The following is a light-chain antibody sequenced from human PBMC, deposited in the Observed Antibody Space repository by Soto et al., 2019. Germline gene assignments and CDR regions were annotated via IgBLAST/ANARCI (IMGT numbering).Light chain of an antibody. V-gene: IGLV2-14*01. CDR2: EVS. J-gene: IGLJ1*01. Sequence: QSALTQPASVSGSPGQSITISCTGTSSDVGGYNSVSWYQQHPGKAPKLMIYEVSNRPSGVSNRFSGSKSGNTASLTISGLPSEDEADYHCSSYTTSSTLLYVFGTGTKLTVL. CDR3: SSYTTSSTLLYV. CDR1: SSDVGGYNS.